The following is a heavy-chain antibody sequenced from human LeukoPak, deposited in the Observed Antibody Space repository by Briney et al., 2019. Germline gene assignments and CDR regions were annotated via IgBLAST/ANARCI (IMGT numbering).Heavy chain of an antibody. D-gene: IGHD3-16*02. J-gene: IGHJ4*02. V-gene: IGHV4-39*01. CDR2: IYYSGST. Sequence: SGTLSLTCTVSGGSISSSSYYWGWLRQPPGKGLEWIGSIYYSGSTYYNPSLKSRVTISVDTSKNQFSLKLSSVTAADTAVYYCARWIVSGFDYWGQGTRVTVSS. CDR3: ARWIVSGFDY. CDR1: GGSISSSSYY.